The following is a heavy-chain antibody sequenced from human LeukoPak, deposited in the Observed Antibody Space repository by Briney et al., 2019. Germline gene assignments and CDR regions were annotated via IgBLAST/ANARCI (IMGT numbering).Heavy chain of an antibody. Sequence: ASVKVSCKASGYTFTGYYMHWVRQAPGQGLEWMGRINPNSGGTNYAQKFQGRVTMTRDTSISTAYMELSRLRSDDTAVYYCARTPNVLRFLEWSRYYGMDVWGQGTTVTVSS. V-gene: IGHV1-2*06. J-gene: IGHJ6*02. CDR3: ARTPNVLRFLEWSRYYGMDV. D-gene: IGHD3-3*01. CDR2: INPNSGGT. CDR1: GYTFTGYY.